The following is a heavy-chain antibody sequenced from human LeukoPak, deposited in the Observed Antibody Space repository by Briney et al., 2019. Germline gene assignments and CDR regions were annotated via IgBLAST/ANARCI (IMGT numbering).Heavy chain of an antibody. V-gene: IGHV4-34*01. CDR3: AGGQQMGFYDSGSYYRYKYHGMDV. CDR2: IIHSSSI. J-gene: IGHJ6*02. D-gene: IGHD3-10*01. Sequence: PSETLSLTCDFFVGSFSGYYWSWIRQPPGKGLEWIGEIIHSSSINYNASLMSRVTISLDMSKNQFSLKKTSVTAADTAVYYCAGGQQMGFYDSGSYYRYKYHGMDVWGQGTTVTVSS. CDR1: VGSFSGYY.